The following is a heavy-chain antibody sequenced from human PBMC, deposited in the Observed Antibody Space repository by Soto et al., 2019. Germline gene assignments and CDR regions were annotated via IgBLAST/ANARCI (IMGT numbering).Heavy chain of an antibody. CDR2: IYYGGTT. CDR3: AREAAGFDI. J-gene: IGHJ3*02. Sequence: PGGSLRLSCSASGFTVSDDHMSWVRQAPGKGPEWVSVIYYGGTTYYADSVQGRFTISRDKSKNTLYLQMNDLRADDTAVYYCAREAAGFDIWGQGTMVTFSS. CDR1: GFTVSDDH. V-gene: IGHV3-53*01.